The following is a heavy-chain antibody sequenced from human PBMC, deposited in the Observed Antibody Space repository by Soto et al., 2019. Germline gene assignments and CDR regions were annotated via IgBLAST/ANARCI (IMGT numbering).Heavy chain of an antibody. Sequence: GSLRLSCADSGXRFSSYRMSWVRQTPGKGLEWVASITATGDRTYYADSVTGRFTISRDNSKKTHYIQMTSMRDEDTAMYYCATMNGYFGYWGQGTPVTVSS. V-gene: IGHV3-23*01. D-gene: IGHD3-22*01. J-gene: IGHJ4*02. CDR3: ATMNGYFGY. CDR2: ITATGDRT. CDR1: GXRFSSYR.